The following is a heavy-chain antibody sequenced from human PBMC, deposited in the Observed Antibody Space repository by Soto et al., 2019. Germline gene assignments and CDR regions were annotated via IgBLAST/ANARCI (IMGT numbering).Heavy chain of an antibody. CDR3: ARLPNKSPQN. Sequence: EVQLVESGGGLVQPGGSLRLSGAASGFTFSSYGIHWVRHAPGKGLVWVSSISTDASSTSYADPVKGRFTISRDNAKNTLYLQMNSVRAEDTAVYYCARLPNKSPQNWGQGTLVIVSP. J-gene: IGHJ1*01. CDR2: ISTDASST. CDR1: GFTFSSYG. V-gene: IGHV3-74*01.